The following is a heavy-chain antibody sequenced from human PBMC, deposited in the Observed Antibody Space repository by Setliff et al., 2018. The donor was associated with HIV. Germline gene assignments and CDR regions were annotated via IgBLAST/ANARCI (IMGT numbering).Heavy chain of an antibody. CDR3: VKEGRTSTVFDY. J-gene: IGHJ4*02. CDR2: LYYTGRA. V-gene: IGHV4-59*01. D-gene: IGHD1-7*01. CDR1: GGSINNYF. Sequence: SETLSLTCTVSGGSINNYFWSWIRQPPGKGLEWLGCLYYTGRANYNPSLKSRLTVSVDTSKNQFSLKLSSVTAADTAVYYCVKEGRTSTVFDYWGQGVMVTVSS.